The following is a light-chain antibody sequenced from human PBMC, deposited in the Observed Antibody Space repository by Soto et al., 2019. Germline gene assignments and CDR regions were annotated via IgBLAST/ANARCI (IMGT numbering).Light chain of an antibody. CDR2: NNN. Sequence: QPVLTQPPSVSGAPGQRVTISCTGNTSNIGAGFYVHWYQQLPGTAPKLLVYNNNNRPSGVPDRFSGSKSGTSASLAITGLQAEDEADYYCQTYDSSLSGPVFGTGTKVTVL. CDR1: TSNIGAGFY. V-gene: IGLV1-40*01. J-gene: IGLJ1*01. CDR3: QTYDSSLSGPV.